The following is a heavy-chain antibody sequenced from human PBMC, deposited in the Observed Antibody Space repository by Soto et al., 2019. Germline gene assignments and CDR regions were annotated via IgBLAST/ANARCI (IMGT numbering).Heavy chain of an antibody. CDR1: GFTFSSCA. Sequence: GGSLRLSCAASGFTFSSCAMSWVRQAPGKGLEWVSAISGSGGSTYYADSVKGRFTISRDNSKNTLYLQMNSLRAEDTAVYYCAKVGGVAYYYYGMDVWGQGTTVTVSS. D-gene: IGHD3-10*01. CDR3: AKVGGVAYYYYGMDV. CDR2: ISGSGGST. J-gene: IGHJ6*02. V-gene: IGHV3-23*01.